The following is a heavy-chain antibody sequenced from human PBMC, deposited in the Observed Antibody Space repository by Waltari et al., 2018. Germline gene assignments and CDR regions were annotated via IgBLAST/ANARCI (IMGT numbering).Heavy chain of an antibody. D-gene: IGHD2-8*01. CDR1: GGSFSGSS. CDR2: INHSGST. V-gene: IGHV4-34*01. CDR3: ARGRCISTWFCQYYGVDV. J-gene: IGHJ6*02. Sequence: QVHLQQWGAGLLKPSETLSLPFGVYGGSFSGSSCSWTRQPPGKGLEWICEINHSGSTNYNPSLKSRVTMSVDTSKSQFSLKLSSVTAADTAVYYCARGRCISTWFCQYYGVDVWGQGATVIVSS.